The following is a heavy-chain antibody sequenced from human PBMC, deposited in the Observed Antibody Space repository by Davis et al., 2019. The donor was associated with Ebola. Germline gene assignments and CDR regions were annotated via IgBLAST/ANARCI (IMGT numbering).Heavy chain of an antibody. V-gene: IGHV4-34*01. CDR1: GASFSDHF. CDR3: ARHWGRSFDM. CDR2: IHHSGST. J-gene: IGHJ3*02. Sequence: MPSETLSLTCAVYGASFSDHFWSWIRQPPGQGLEWIREIHHSGSTKRNPSLRSRVTISPDTSKNQFSLKLSSVTAADTAVYYCARHWGRSFDMWGQGTVVTVSS. D-gene: IGHD7-27*01.